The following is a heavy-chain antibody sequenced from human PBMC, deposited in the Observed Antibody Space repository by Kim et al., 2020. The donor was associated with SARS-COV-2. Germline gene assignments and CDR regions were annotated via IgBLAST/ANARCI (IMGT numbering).Heavy chain of an antibody. V-gene: IGHV1-3*01. CDR3: ARSITMVVYFDY. D-gene: IGHD3-10*01. Sequence: YTQQFQGGVTMTRDTSAITAYMELSSLRSDDTAVYYCARSITMVVYFDYWGQGTLVTVSS. J-gene: IGHJ4*02.